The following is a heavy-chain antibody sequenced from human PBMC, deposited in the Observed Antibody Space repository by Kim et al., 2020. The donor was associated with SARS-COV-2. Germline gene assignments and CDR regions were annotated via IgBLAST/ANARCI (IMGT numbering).Heavy chain of an antibody. Sequence: GSTYYKASLKSRMTMSVDTSEDQLFLKLNSVTAADTAVYFCARYNAGVFDYWGQGALVTVSS. J-gene: IGHJ4*01. D-gene: IGHD1-1*01. V-gene: IGHV4-31*02. CDR2: GST. CDR3: ARYNAGVFDY.